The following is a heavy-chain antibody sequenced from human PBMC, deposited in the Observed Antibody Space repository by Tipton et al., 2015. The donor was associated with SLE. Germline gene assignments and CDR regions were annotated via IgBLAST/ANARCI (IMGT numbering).Heavy chain of an antibody. Sequence: SLRLSCAASGFTFSSYWMSWVRQAPGKGLEWVANIRQDGSEKYYVDSVKGRFTISRDNAKNSLYLQMNSLRAEDTAVYYCARDLLRGYFDLWGRGTLVTVSS. J-gene: IGHJ2*01. D-gene: IGHD3-10*01. CDR3: ARDLLRGYFDL. CDR2: IRQDGSEK. V-gene: IGHV3-7*01. CDR1: GFTFSSYW.